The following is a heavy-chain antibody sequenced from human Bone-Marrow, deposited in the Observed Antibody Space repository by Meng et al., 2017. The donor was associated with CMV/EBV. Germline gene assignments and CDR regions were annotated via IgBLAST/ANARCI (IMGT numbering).Heavy chain of an antibody. CDR1: GFTFSSYS. CDR3: ARDARLQGTIFGVVTTTYYYYGMVV. D-gene: IGHD3-3*01. CDR2: ISSSSSYI. Sequence: GESLKISCAASGFTFSSYSMNWVRQAPGKGLEWVSSISSSSSYIYYADSVKGRFTISRDNAKNSLYLQMNSLRAEDTAVYYCARDARLQGTIFGVVTTTYYYYGMVVWGQGNTVHVSS. J-gene: IGHJ6*02. V-gene: IGHV3-21*01.